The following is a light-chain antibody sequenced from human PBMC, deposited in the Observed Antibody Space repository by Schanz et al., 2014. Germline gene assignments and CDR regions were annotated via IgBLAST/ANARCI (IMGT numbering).Light chain of an antibody. CDR3: SSYTSSNTPWV. Sequence: QSALTQPASVSGSPGQSITISCTGTSSDVGGYNYVSWYQQHPGKAPKLMIYDVSSRPSGVSNRFSGSKSGNTASLTISGLQAEDEADYYCSSYTSSNTPWVFGGGTKLTVL. V-gene: IGLV2-14*01. J-gene: IGLJ3*02. CDR2: DVS. CDR1: SSDVGGYNY.